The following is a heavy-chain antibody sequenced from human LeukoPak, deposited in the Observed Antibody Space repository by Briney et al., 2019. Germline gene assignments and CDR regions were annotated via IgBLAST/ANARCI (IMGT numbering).Heavy chain of an antibody. D-gene: IGHD3-10*01. V-gene: IGHV1-69*06. CDR3: ATGGSGRLYAEYFQH. J-gene: IGHJ1*01. CDR2: IIPIFGTA. CDR1: GGTFSSYA. Sequence: GASVKVSCKASGGTFSSYAISWVRQAPGQGLEWMGGIIPIFGTANYAQKFQGRVTITVDKSTSTAYMELSSLRSEDTAVYYCATGGSGRLYAEYFQHWGQGTLVTVSS.